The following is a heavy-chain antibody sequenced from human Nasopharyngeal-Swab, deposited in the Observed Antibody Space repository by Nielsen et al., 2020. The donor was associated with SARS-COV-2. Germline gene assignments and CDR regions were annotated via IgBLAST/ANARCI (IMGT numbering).Heavy chain of an antibody. CDR2: INHSGST. D-gene: IGHD6-13*01. J-gene: IGHJ4*02. CDR1: GGSFSGYY. CDR3: ARGGVAAAGTDY. V-gene: IGHV4-34*01. Sequence: SETLSLTCAVYGGSFSGYYWSWIRQPPGKGLEWIGEINHSGSTNYNPSLKSRVTISVDTSKDQFSLKLSSVTAADTAVYYCARGGVAAAGTDYWGQGTLVTVSS.